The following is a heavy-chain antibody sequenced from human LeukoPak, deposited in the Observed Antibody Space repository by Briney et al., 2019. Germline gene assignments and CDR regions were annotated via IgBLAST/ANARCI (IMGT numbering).Heavy chain of an antibody. J-gene: IGHJ4*02. Sequence: SETLSLTCTVSSGSISSGVYYWSWIRQYPGEGLEWIGYIHYSGATYSNPSLESRVTISVDTSKNQFSLNLSSVTAADTAVYYCERSHDSSGFPFDYWGQGTPVTVSS. CDR1: SGSISSGVYY. D-gene: IGHD3-22*01. V-gene: IGHV4-31*03. CDR3: ERSHDSSGFPFDY. CDR2: IHYSGAT.